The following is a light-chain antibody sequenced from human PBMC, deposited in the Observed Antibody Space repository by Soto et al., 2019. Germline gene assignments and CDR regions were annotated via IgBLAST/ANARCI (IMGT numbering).Light chain of an antibody. CDR1: QSIGPW. J-gene: IGKJ4*01. CDR3: QQYHIYPLT. V-gene: IGKV1-5*03. Sequence: DFQMTQSPSTLSAYVGDRVTITCRSSQSIGPWLAWYHQKPGKAPKLLVYKASSLESGVPARFSGSGSGTEFTLTISSLQPDEVATYYCQQYHIYPLTFGGGTMVEIK. CDR2: KAS.